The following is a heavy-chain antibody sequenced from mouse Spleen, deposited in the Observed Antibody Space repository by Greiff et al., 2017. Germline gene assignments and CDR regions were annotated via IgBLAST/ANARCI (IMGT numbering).Heavy chain of an antibody. Sequence: EVKLMESGGGLVKPGGSLKLSCAASGFTFSSYAMSWVRQTPEKRLEWVATISSGGSYTYYPDSVKGRFTISRDNAKNTLYLQMSSLRSEDTAMYYCARQGSSGPLDYWGQGTTLTVSS. CDR2: ISSGGSYT. V-gene: IGHV5-9-3*01. D-gene: IGHD3-1*01. CDR3: ARQGSSGPLDY. CDR1: GFTFSSYA. J-gene: IGHJ2*01.